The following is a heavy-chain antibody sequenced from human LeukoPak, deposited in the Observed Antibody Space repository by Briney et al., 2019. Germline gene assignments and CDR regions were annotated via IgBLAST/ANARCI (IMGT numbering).Heavy chain of an antibody. CDR2: ISYDGSNK. CDR1: GFTFSSYG. CDR3: AEVALTGYSSGWLDY. J-gene: IGHJ4*02. Sequence: PGGSLRLSCAASGFTFSSYGMHWVRQAPGKGLEWVAVISYDGSNKYYADSVKGRFTISRDNSKNTLYLQMNSLRAEDTAVYYCAEVALTGYSSGWLDYWGQGTLVTVSS. D-gene: IGHD6-19*01. V-gene: IGHV3-30*18.